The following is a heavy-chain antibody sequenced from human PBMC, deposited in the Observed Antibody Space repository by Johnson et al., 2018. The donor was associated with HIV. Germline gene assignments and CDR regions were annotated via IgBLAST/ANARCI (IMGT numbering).Heavy chain of an antibody. D-gene: IGHD2-15*01. CDR1: GFTFSNYW. Sequence: VQVLESGGGLVQPGGSLRLSCAASGFTFSNYWMHWVRQAPGKGLVWVSRINSEGSSTTYADSVKGRFTISRDNSKNTLYLQMSSLRADDTAVYYCAKGQVARGPLDIWGQGTMVTVSS. V-gene: IGHV3-74*02. J-gene: IGHJ3*02. CDR2: INSEGSST. CDR3: AKGQVARGPLDI.